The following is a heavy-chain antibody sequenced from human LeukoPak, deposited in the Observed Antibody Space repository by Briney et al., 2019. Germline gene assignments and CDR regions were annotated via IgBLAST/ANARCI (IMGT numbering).Heavy chain of an antibody. CDR1: GFTFSNYC. V-gene: IGHV3-23*01. Sequence: GGSLRLSCAASGFTFSNYCMSWVRQAPGRGREWVSAISGSSSSTYYADSVKGRFTISRDNSKTTLYLQMNSLRAEDTAVYYCAKAAGFMVRGVISDYWGQGTLVTVSS. CDR3: AKAAGFMVRGVISDY. J-gene: IGHJ4*02. CDR2: ISGSSSST. D-gene: IGHD3-10*01.